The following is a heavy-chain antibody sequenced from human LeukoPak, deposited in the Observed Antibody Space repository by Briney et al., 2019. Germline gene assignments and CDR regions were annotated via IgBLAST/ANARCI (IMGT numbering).Heavy chain of an antibody. V-gene: IGHV4-59*08. CDR3: ARGRFDILRAFDI. Sequence: SETLSLTCTVSGGSISSYYWSWIRQPPGKGLEWIGYIYYSGSTNYNPSLKSRVTISVDTSKNQFSLKLSSVTAADTAVYYCARGRFDILRAFDIWGQGTMVTVSS. D-gene: IGHD3-3*01. CDR1: GGSISSYY. J-gene: IGHJ3*02. CDR2: IYYSGST.